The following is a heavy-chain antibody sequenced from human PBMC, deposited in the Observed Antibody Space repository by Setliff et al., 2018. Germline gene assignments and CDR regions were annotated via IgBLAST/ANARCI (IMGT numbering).Heavy chain of an antibody. Sequence: ASVKVSCKASGYTFTSYGISWVRQAPGQGLEWMGWISAYNGNTNYAQKLQGRVTMTTDTSTSTAYMELRSLRSDDTAVYYCATHIGRTVRGVRNAFDIWGQGTMVTVSS. V-gene: IGHV1-18*01. CDR3: ATHIGRTVRGVRNAFDI. J-gene: IGHJ3*02. CDR2: ISAYNGNT. D-gene: IGHD3-10*01. CDR1: GYTFTSYG.